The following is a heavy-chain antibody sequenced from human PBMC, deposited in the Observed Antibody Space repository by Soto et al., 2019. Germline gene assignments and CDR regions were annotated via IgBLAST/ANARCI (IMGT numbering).Heavy chain of an antibody. J-gene: IGHJ6*02. CDR2: IYYSGST. Sequence: SETLSLTCTVSGGSISSGGYYWSWIRQHPGKGLEWIGYIYYSGSTYYNPSLKSRVTISVDTSKNQFSLKLSSVTAAGTAVYYCARVKQQLYYYYYGMDVWGQGTTVTVSS. D-gene: IGHD6-13*01. CDR1: GGSISSGGYY. CDR3: ARVKQQLYYYYYGMDV. V-gene: IGHV4-31*03.